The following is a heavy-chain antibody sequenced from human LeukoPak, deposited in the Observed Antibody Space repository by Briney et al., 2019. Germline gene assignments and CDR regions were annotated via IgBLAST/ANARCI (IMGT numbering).Heavy chain of an antibody. D-gene: IGHD2-8*01. J-gene: IGHJ3*02. CDR1: GFTVSSNH. CDR3: ARDKGGMYGLDI. V-gene: IGHV3-66*02. Sequence: GGSLRLSCAASGFTVSSNHMHWVRQTPEKGLEWVSIIYDAGNTHFADSVKGRFTVSRDNSNNTVYLQMNSLRPEDTALYYCARDKGGMYGLDIWGQGTMVTVSS. CDR2: IYDAGNT.